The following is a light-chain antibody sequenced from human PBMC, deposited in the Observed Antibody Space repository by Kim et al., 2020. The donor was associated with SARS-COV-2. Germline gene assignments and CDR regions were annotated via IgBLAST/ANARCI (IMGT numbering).Light chain of an antibody. CDR1: QSVTNS. Sequence: VSPGERATLPCWASQSVTNSLAWYQQKPGQAPRLLIYGASTRAAGLPARFSGSGFATQFTLTISSLQSEDFALYYCQQYHNWPETFGQGTKLEI. CDR2: GAS. V-gene: IGKV3-15*01. J-gene: IGKJ2*01. CDR3: QQYHNWPET.